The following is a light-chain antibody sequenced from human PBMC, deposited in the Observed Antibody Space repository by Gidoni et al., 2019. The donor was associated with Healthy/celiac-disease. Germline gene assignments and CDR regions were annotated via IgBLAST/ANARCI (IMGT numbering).Light chain of an antibody. CDR2: YAS. CDR1: QSVSSY. V-gene: IGKV3-11*01. Sequence: EIVLTQSPATLSLSPGERATLSCRASQSVSSYLAWYQQKPCQAPRLLISYASNRATGIPARFSGSGSGTDFTLTISSLVPADFTVYYCQQRSNWPPVTFGGGTKVEIK. CDR3: QQRSNWPPVT. J-gene: IGKJ4*01.